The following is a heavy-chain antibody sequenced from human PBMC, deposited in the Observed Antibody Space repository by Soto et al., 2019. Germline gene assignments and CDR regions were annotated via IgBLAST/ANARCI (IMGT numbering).Heavy chain of an antibody. J-gene: IGHJ6*02. V-gene: IGHV3-23*01. Sequence: WGSLRLSCAASGFSFSSYAMSWVRQAPGKGLEWVSAISGSGGSTYYADSVKGRFTISRDNSKNTLYLQMNSLRAEDTAVYYCAKDIFSSNTYYGMDVWGQGTTVPVSS. CDR2: ISGSGGST. CDR1: GFSFSSYA. D-gene: IGHD6-6*01. CDR3: AKDIFSSNTYYGMDV.